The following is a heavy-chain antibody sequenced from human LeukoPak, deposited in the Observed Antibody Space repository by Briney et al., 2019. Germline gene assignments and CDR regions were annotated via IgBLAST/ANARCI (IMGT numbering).Heavy chain of an antibody. CDR3: ARDGPWDWFDP. Sequence: SETLSLTCTVSGGSISSYYWSWIRQPPGKGLEWIGYIYYSGSTNYNPSLKSRVTISVDTSKNQFSLKLSSVTAADTAVYYCARDGPWDWFDPWGQGTLVTVSS. CDR1: GGSISSYY. V-gene: IGHV4-59*01. J-gene: IGHJ5*02. CDR2: IYYSGST.